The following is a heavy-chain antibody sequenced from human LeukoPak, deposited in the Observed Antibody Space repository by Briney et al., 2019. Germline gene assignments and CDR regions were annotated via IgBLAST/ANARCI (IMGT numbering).Heavy chain of an antibody. D-gene: IGHD2-2*01. CDR3: ARFRGTSSWHQEVFDY. CDR1: GGSISAYN. V-gene: IGHV4-59*08. Sequence: SETLSLTCSVSGGSISAYNWNWIRQPPGQGLEWIGYIYYNGSPEYNHSFKSRVTMSVDTSKSHFSLKLTSLTAADTAVYYCARFRGTSSWHQEVFDYWGQRTLVTVSS. J-gene: IGHJ4*02. CDR2: IYYNGSP.